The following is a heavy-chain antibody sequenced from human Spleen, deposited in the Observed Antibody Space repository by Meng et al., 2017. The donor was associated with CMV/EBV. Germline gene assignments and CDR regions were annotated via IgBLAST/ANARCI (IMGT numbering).Heavy chain of an antibody. J-gene: IGHJ4*02. D-gene: IGHD6-13*01. CDR3: AIDGGGYCSS. V-gene: IGHV3-72*01. CDR1: GVTIDDYY. Sequence: CEDSGVTIDDYYIHGVRRAPGRGREWVGRIRNKANSYMTEYAASVKGKFTISRDDSKNSVYLQMNSLQSEDTAVYFCAIDGGGYCSSWGQGTLVTVSS. CDR2: IRNKANSYMT.